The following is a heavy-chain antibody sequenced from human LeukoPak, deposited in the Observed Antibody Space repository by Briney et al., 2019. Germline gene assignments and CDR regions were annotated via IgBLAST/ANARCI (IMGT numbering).Heavy chain of an antibody. Sequence: GGSLRLSCAASGFPFSGYGMHSVRRAPGKGLEWVAVAYGDGSSQYYADSMKGRFSISKDISKNTLSLQTNSLRAEDTAVYSCATGGNFYYSHWGQGTLVTVSS. V-gene: IGHV3-33*01. CDR1: GFPFSGYG. CDR2: AYGDGSSQ. CDR3: ATGGNFYYSH. D-gene: IGHD4-11*01. J-gene: IGHJ1*01.